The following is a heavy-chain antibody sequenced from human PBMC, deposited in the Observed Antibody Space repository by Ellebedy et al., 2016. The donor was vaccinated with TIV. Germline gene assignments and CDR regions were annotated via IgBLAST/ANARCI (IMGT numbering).Heavy chain of an antibody. J-gene: IGHJ4*02. Sequence: PGGSLRLSCAASGFTFHDYGMSWVRPAPGKGLEWVSSINWDGSTRGYADSVKVRFIIPRDNGKNSLYVQMKSLGAEDTALYYCARATSRGYEPSDYWGQGTLVTVSS. CDR2: INWDGSTR. D-gene: IGHD5-12*01. CDR3: ARATSRGYEPSDY. V-gene: IGHV3-20*04. CDR1: GFTFHDYG.